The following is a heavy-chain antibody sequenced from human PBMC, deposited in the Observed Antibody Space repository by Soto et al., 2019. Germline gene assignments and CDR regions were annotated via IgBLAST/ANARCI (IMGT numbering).Heavy chain of an antibody. J-gene: IGHJ5*02. CDR1: GGSFSGYY. V-gene: IGHV4-34*01. D-gene: IGHD3-10*01. CDR2: INHSGST. Sequence: SETLSLTCAVYGGSFSGYYWSWIRQPPGKGLEWIGEINHSGSTNYNPSLKSRVTISLDTSKNQFSLKLSSVTAADTAVYYCARGRLELLLFGESQRWFDPWGQGTLVTV. CDR3: ARGRLELLLFGESQRWFDP.